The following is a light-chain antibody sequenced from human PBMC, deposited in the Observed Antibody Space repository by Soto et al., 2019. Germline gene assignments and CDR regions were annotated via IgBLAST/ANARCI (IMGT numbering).Light chain of an antibody. CDR3: SSYAGGNSF. V-gene: IGLV2-8*01. CDR1: SSDVGGYNY. J-gene: IGLJ1*01. CDR2: EVS. Sequence: SALAHPPSASGAPGQSVTISCTGTSSDVGGYNYVSWYQQHPGKAPKLMIYEVSKRPSGVPDRLSGSKSGNTASLTVSGLQAEDEADYYCSSYAGGNSFFGTGTKVTVL.